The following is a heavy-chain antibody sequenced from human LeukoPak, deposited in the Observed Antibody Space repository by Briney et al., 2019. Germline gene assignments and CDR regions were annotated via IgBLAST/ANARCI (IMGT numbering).Heavy chain of an antibody. D-gene: IGHD3-10*01. CDR3: AKDMNSYGSGSSYNPWGPFDS. J-gene: IGHJ4*02. V-gene: IGHV3-9*01. Sequence: GRSLRLSCAASGFTFDNYAMPWVRQAPGKGLEWVSGIAWNSGNTGFADSVKGRFTISRDNAENSLYLQMNSLTPGDTAFYFCAKDMNSYGSGSSYNPWGPFDSWGQGTLVTVSS. CDR2: IAWNSGNT. CDR1: GFTFDNYA.